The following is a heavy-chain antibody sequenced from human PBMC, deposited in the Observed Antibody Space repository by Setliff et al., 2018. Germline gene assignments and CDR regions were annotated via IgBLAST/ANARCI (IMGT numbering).Heavy chain of an antibody. CDR2: IWNDGSSK. D-gene: IGHD5-18*01. V-gene: IGHV3-33*01. CDR3: ARVSRSYGLPLDY. J-gene: IGHJ4*02. CDR1: GFTFSNYG. Sequence: GGSLRLSCVASGFTFSNYGMHWVRQAPGKGLEWVALIWNDGSSKFYGDSVKGRFTISRDNAKKSLYLQMNSLRAEDTAVYYCARVSRSYGLPLDYWGQGTLVTVSS.